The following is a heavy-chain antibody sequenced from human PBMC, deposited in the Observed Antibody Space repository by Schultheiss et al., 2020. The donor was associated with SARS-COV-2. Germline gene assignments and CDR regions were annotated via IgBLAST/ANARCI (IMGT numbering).Heavy chain of an antibody. CDR1: GGSISSYY. V-gene: IGHV4-59*01. CDR3: ARVRNRYYFDY. J-gene: IGHJ4*02. CDR2: IYYSGST. Sequence: SETLSLTCTVSGGSISSYYWSWIRQPPGKGLEWIGYIYYSGSTNYNPSLKSRVTISVDMSKNQFSLKLSSVTAADTAVYYCARVRNRYYFDYWGQGTLVTVSS.